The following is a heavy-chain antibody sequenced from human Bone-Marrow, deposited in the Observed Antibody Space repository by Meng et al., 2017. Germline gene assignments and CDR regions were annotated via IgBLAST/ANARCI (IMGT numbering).Heavy chain of an antibody. CDR2: IYSGGGT. CDR3: TGGEDH. J-gene: IGHJ4*02. Sequence: EVQVVESGGGWVQPGGSLRLSCAASGFSVSNEFMSWVRQAQGKGLEWVSVIYSGGGTDYADSVKGRFTTSRDSSKNTMYLQMNNLRADDTAMYYCTGGEDHWGQGTLVTGSS. CDR1: GFSVSNEF. V-gene: IGHV3-66*01.